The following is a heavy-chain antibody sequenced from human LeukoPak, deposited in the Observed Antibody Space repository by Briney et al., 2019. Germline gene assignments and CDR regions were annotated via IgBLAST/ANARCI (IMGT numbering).Heavy chain of an antibody. CDR2: ISGSGGST. Sequence: QAGGSLRLSCAASGFTFSSYAMSWVRQAPGKGLERVSAISGSGGSTYYADSVKGRFTISRDNSKNTLYLQMNSLRAEDTAVYYCARTGTHGVDYYYYYGMDVWGQGTTVTVSS. D-gene: IGHD1-1*01. V-gene: IGHV3-23*01. CDR3: ARTGTHGVDYYYYYGMDV. CDR1: GFTFSSYA. J-gene: IGHJ6*02.